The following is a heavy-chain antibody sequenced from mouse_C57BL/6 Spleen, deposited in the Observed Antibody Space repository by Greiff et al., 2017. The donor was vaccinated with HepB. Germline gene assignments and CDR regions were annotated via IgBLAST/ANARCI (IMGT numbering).Heavy chain of an antibody. CDR3: AKVPGSSPAWFAY. CDR1: GYTFTSYW. V-gene: IGHV1-53*01. CDR2: INPSNGGT. J-gene: IGHJ3*01. Sequence: QVQLQQPGTELVKPGASVKLSCKASGYTFTSYWMHWVKQRPGQGLEWIGNINPSNGGTNYNEKFKSKATLTVDKSSSTAYMQLSSLTSEASAVYYCAKVPGSSPAWFAYWGQGTLVTVSA. D-gene: IGHD1-1*01.